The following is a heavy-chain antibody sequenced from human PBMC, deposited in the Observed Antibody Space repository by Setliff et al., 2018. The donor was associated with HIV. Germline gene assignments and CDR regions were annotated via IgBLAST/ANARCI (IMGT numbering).Heavy chain of an antibody. J-gene: IGHJ6*04. CDR3: ARGKGVGGVIITGGLDV. CDR1: ATFTNVD. Sequence: ASVKVSCKASATFTNVDIHWLRRATGQGLEWMGWMKPNSGVSGYGQKFQGRVTMTRDTSISTAYMELSSLTSEDTAVYYCARGKGVGGVIITGGLDVWGKGTTVTVSS. V-gene: IGHV1-8*01. CDR2: MKPNSGVS. D-gene: IGHD3-10*01.